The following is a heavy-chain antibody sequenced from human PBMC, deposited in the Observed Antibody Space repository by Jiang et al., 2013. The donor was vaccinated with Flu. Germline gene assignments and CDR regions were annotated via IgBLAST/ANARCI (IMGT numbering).Heavy chain of an antibody. CDR1: GFTFSTHA. CDR2: ITSSGDRT. Sequence: VQLVESGGGFVQPGGSLRLSCAASGFTFSTHAMHWIRRAPGKGLEYVSAITSSGDRTYYADSVKGRFTISRDNIGNTLYLQMGSLGPDDMGVYYCARDSPLVGAAFDFWGRGTLVTVSS. J-gene: IGHJ4*01. V-gene: IGHV3-64*07. D-gene: IGHD1-26*01. CDR3: ARDSPLVGAAFDF.